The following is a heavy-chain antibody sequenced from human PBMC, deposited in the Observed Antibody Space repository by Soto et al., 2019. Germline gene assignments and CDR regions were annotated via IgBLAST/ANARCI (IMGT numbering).Heavy chain of an antibody. J-gene: IGHJ4*02. D-gene: IGHD6-13*01. CDR2: IYPADAHT. Sequence: EVQLVQSGAEVKEPGGALKMSCKVSGYRCTDYWIGWLSQMPGKGLEWMGVIYPADAHTRYSPSFQGQVTISADKSISTASLHWTRLKASDTAIYYCARQGSCSSWAPGDLWGQRPLVTVSS. V-gene: IGHV5-51*01. CDR3: ARQGSCSSWAPGDL. CDR1: GYRCTDYW.